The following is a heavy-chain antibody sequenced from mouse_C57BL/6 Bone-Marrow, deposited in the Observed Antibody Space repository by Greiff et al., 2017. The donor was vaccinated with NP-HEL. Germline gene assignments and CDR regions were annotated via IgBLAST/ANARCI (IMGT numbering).Heavy chain of an antibody. D-gene: IGHD1-1*01. Sequence: EVHLVESGGDLVKPGGSLKLSCAASGFTFSSHVMSWVRQTPDKRLEWVATISSGGSYTYYPDSVKGRFTFSRDNAKNTLYLQMSSLKSEDTAMYYCARRGTKVVDWYFDVWGTGTTVTVSS. V-gene: IGHV5-6*01. J-gene: IGHJ1*03. CDR1: GFTFSSHV. CDR3: ARRGTKVVDWYFDV. CDR2: ISSGGSYT.